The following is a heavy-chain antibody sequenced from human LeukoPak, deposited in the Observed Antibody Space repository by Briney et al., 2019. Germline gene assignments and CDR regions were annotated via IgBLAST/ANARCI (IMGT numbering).Heavy chain of an antibody. V-gene: IGHV3-21*01. CDR3: ARVPRSSTSRTYFDY. J-gene: IGHJ4*02. Sequence: PGGSLRLSCAASGFTFSSYGMNWVRQAPGKGLEWVSSISSSSSYIYYADSVKGRFTISRDNAKNSLYLQMNSLRAEDTAVYYCARVPRSSTSRTYFDYWGQGTLVTVSS. CDR2: ISSSSSYI. D-gene: IGHD2-2*01. CDR1: GFTFSSYG.